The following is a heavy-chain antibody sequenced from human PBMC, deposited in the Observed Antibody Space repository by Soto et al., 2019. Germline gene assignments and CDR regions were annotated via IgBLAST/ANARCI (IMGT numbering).Heavy chain of an antibody. D-gene: IGHD3-10*01. CDR3: ARAWFGNEIDY. CDR2: IFYSGST. Sequence: SETLSLTCTVSGGSVRSGSYYWSWIRQPPGKGLEWIGYIFYSGSTNYNPSLTSRVTISVDTSKNQFSLKLSSVTAADTAVYYCARAWFGNEIDYWGQGTLVTVSS. V-gene: IGHV4-61*01. J-gene: IGHJ4*02. CDR1: GGSVRSGSYY.